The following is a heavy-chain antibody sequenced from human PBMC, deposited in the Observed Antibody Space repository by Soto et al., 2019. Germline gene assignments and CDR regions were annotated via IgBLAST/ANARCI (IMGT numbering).Heavy chain of an antibody. CDR3: ARGYRQSGYSSSWVFDY. V-gene: IGHV4-31*03. Sequence: QVQLRESGPGLVKPSQTLSLTCTVSGGSINSGGYYWNWIRQHPGDGLEWIGYMYYSGSTYYNPFPRSRVIISAETSENHFSLKLSSVAAADTAVYFCARGYRQSGYSSSWVFDYWGQGTLVNVSS. CDR1: GGSINSGGYY. J-gene: IGHJ4*02. D-gene: IGHD6-13*01. CDR2: MYYSGST.